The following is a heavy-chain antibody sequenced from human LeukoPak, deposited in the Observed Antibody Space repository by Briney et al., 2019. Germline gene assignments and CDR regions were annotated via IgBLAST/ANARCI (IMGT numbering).Heavy chain of an antibody. J-gene: IGHJ4*02. CDR1: GFSFGSYA. CDR3: ASIHGGYDY. CDR2: ISGSGGST. V-gene: IGHV3-23*01. Sequence: GGSLRLSCAASGFSFGSYAMSWVRQAAGKGLEWVSAISGSGGSTYYADSVKGRFTISRDNSKNTLYLQMNSLRAEDTAVYYCASIHGGYDYWGQGTLVTVSS. D-gene: IGHD6-25*01.